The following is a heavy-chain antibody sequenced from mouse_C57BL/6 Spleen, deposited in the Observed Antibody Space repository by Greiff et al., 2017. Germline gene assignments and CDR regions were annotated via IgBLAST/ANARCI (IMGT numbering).Heavy chain of an antibody. D-gene: IGHD4-1*01. CDR1: GYTFTSYW. CDR2: IDPSDSET. CDR3: ARAANCDGVWYFDV. V-gene: IGHV1-52*01. Sequence: QVQLQQPGAELVRPGSSVKLSCKASGYTFTSYWMHWVKQRPIQGLEWIGNIDPSDSETHYNQKFKDEATLTVDKSSSTAYMQLSSLTSEDSAVYYCARAANCDGVWYFDVWGTGTTVTVSS. J-gene: IGHJ1*03.